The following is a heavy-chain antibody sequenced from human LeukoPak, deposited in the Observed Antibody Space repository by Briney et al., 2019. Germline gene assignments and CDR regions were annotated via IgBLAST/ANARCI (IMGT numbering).Heavy chain of an antibody. CDR2: ISAYNGNT. CDR3: ARDGVDSSGYYNIDY. D-gene: IGHD3-22*01. Sequence: ASVNVSCKASGYTFTSYVISWVRQAPGQGLDWMGWISAYNGNTNYAQKLQGRVTMTTDTSTSTAYMELRSLRSDDTAVYYCARDGVDSSGYYNIDYWGQGTLVTVSS. V-gene: IGHV1-18*01. CDR1: GYTFTSYV. J-gene: IGHJ4*02.